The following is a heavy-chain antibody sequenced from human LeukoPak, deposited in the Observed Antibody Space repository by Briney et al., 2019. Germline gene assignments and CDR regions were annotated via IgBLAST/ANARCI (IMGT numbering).Heavy chain of an antibody. CDR1: GGSMSSTGFY. D-gene: IGHD3-16*01. CDR2: IHYSGTT. V-gene: IGHV4-39*01. J-gene: IGHJ5*02. Sequence: SETLSLTCTVSGGSMSSTGFYGGWIRQPPGKGLEWIASIHYSGTTYYNPSLKSRLTMSVDTSKNQFSLRLSSVTAADTAVYYCAGPRGAYYVSWGQGTLVTVSS. CDR3: AGPRGAYYVS.